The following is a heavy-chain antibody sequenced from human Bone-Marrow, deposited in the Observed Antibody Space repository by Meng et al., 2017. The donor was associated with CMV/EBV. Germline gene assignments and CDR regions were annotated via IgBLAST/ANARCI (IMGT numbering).Heavy chain of an antibody. CDR3: ARDTHFGGAFDI. J-gene: IGHJ3*02. Sequence: ASVKVSCKASGYTFTSYGSSWVRQAPGQGLEWMGWISAYNGNTNYAQKLQGRVTMTTDTSTSTAYMELRSLRSDDTAVYYCARDTHFGGAFDIWGQGTMVTVSS. D-gene: IGHD3-10*01. V-gene: IGHV1-18*01. CDR1: GYTFTSYG. CDR2: ISAYNGNT.